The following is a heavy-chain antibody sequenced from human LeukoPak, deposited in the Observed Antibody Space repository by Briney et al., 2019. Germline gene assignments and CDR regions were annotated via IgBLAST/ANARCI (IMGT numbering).Heavy chain of an antibody. V-gene: IGHV3-30-3*01. CDR2: ITYDGNNK. D-gene: IGHD2-15*01. Sequence: GRSLRLSCAASGFTFSSYTLHWARQAPGKGLEWVAVITYDGNNKYYADSVKGRFTISRDNAKNSLYLQMNSLRDEDTAVYYCARDTGSGFDYWGQGTLVTVSS. CDR3: ARDTGSGFDY. J-gene: IGHJ4*02. CDR1: GFTFSSYT.